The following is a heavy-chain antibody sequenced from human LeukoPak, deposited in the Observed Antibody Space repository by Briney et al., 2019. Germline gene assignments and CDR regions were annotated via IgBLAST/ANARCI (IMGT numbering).Heavy chain of an antibody. V-gene: IGHV3-21*01. CDR2: ISRISTYI. CDR3: ARARGYYYESSGYLSDY. J-gene: IGHJ4*02. CDR1: GFTFSSYA. Sequence: GGSLRLSCAASGFTFSSYAMSWVRQAPGKGLEWVSSISRISTYIHYADSVKGRFTVSRDNARNSMYLQMDSLRAEDTAVYYCARARGYYYESSGYLSDYWGQGILVTVSS. D-gene: IGHD3-22*01.